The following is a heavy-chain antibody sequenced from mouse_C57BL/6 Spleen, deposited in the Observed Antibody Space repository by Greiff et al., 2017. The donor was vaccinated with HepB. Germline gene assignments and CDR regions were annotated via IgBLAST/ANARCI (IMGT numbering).Heavy chain of an antibody. D-gene: IGHD2-4*01. CDR3: ARPPFYYDYESWFAY. CDR2: ISSGGSYT. CDR1: GFTFSSYG. Sequence: EVMLVESGGDLVKPGGSLKLSCAASGFTFSSYGMSWVRQTPDKRLEWVATISSGGSYTYYPDSVKGRFTISRYNAKNTLYLQMSSLKSEDTAMYYCARPPFYYDYESWFAYWGQGTLVTVSA. V-gene: IGHV5-6*01. J-gene: IGHJ3*01.